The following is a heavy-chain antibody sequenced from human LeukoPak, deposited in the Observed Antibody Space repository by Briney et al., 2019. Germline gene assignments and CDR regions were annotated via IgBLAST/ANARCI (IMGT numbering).Heavy chain of an antibody. CDR3: ARDSLTTVTSGLHMDV. V-gene: IGHV3-23*01. CDR1: GLTFSSYA. D-gene: IGHD4-11*01. CDR2: IIGSGDST. J-gene: IGHJ6*03. Sequence: GGSLRLSCAASGLTFSSYAMNWVRQAPGKGLEWVSAIIGSGDSTCYADSVKGRFTISRDNSKHTLYLQMNSLRAEDTAVYYCARDSLTTVTSGLHMDVWGKGTTVTVSS.